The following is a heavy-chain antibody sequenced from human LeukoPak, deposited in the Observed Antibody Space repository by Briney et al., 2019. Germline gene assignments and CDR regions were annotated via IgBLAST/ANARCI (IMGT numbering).Heavy chain of an antibody. CDR3: ARDTRPVMIVVPGYFDY. V-gene: IGHV3-30-3*01. CDR1: GFTFSSYA. D-gene: IGHD3-22*01. CDR2: ISYDGSNK. Sequence: GGSLRLSCAASGFTFSSYAMHWVRQAPGKGLEWVAVISYDGSNKYYADSVKGRFTISRGNSKNTLYLQMNSLRAEDTAVYYCARDTRPVMIVVPGYFDYWGQGTLVTVSS. J-gene: IGHJ4*02.